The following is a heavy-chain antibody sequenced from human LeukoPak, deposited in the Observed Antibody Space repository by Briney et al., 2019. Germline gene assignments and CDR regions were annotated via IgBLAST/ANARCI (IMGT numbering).Heavy chain of an antibody. CDR3: AKDLEPGIAAAGTPSDY. J-gene: IGHJ4*02. CDR2: ISGSGGST. Sequence: GGSLRLSCAASGFTFSTYAMHWVRQAPGKGLEWVSAISGSGGSTYYADSVKGRFTISRDNSKNTLYLQMNSLRAEDTAVYYCAKDLEPGIAAAGTPSDYWGQGTPVTVSS. D-gene: IGHD6-13*01. CDR1: GFTFSTYA. V-gene: IGHV3-23*01.